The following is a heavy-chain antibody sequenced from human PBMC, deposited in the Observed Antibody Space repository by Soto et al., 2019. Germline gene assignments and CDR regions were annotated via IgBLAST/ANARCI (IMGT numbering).Heavy chain of an antibody. D-gene: IGHD4-17*01. CDR1: GGSISSSSYY. CDR3: ARRYGDYFDY. J-gene: IGHJ4*02. Sequence: PSETLSLTCTFSGGSISSSSYYWGWIRQPPGKGLEWIGSIYYCGSTYYNPSLKSRVAISVDTSKNQFSLKLSSVTAADTAVYYCARRYGDYFDYWGQGTLVTVSS. V-gene: IGHV4-39*01. CDR2: IYYCGST.